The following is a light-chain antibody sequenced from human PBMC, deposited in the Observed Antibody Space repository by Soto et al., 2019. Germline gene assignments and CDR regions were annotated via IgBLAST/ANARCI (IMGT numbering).Light chain of an antibody. CDR3: ISYTGSSTWV. Sequence: QSVLTQPASGSGSPGQSITISCTGTRRNVGGYNDVSWYQQHPGTAPKLMIYEVSNRPSGVSDRFSGSRSGNTASLTISGLQAEDESYYYCISYTGSSTWVFGEGTKLAVL. CDR2: EVS. CDR1: RRNVGGYND. V-gene: IGLV2-14*01. J-gene: IGLJ3*02.